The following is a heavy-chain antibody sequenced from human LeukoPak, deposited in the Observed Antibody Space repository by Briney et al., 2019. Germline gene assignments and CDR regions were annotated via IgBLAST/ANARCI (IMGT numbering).Heavy chain of an antibody. CDR2: IYSGGNT. CDR1: GFTVSSNY. Sequence: GGSLRLSCAASGFTVSSNYMNWVRQAPGKGLEWVSVIYSGGNTYYADSVKGRFTISRDNSKNTLYLQMNSLRAEDTAVYYCARTPMFYFYGMDVLGGGTTVTVSS. D-gene: IGHD2-15*01. J-gene: IGHJ6*01. CDR3: ARTPMFYFYGMDV. V-gene: IGHV3-66*01.